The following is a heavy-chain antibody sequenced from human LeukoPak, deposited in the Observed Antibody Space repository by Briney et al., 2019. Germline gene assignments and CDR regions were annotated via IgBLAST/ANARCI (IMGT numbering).Heavy chain of an antibody. J-gene: IGHJ3*02. D-gene: IGHD3-16*01. CDR2: ISGSGGST. CDR3: AKGTRGIYYDYVWGSSPDAFDI. CDR1: GYTFSSYA. Sequence: ASVKVSCKASGYTFSSYAMSWVRQAPGKGLEWVSAISGSGGSTYYADSVKGRFTISRDNSKNTLYLQMNSLRAEDTAVYYCAKGTRGIYYDYVWGSSPDAFDIWGQGTMVTVSS. V-gene: IGHV3-23*01.